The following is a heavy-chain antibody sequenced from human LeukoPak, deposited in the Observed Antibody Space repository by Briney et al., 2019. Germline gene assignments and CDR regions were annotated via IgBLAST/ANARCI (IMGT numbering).Heavy chain of an antibody. CDR2: ISGSGGST. V-gene: IGHV3-23*01. CDR1: GFTFSSYA. D-gene: IGHD2-2*01. J-gene: IGHJ4*02. Sequence: PGGSLRLSCAASGFTFSSYAMSWVRQAPGKGLEWVSAISGSGGSTYYADSVKGRFTISRDNSKNTLYLQMNSLRAEDTAVYYCAKDIGFVVVPAARTPFDYWGQGTLVTVSS. CDR3: AKDIGFVVVPAARTPFDY.